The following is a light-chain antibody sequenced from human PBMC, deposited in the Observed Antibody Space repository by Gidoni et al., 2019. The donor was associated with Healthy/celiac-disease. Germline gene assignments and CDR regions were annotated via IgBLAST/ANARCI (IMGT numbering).Light chain of an antibody. CDR2: GAS. CDR1: QSVSSSY. V-gene: IGKV3-20*01. J-gene: IGKJ1*01. Sequence: EIVLTQSPGTLSLSPGERATLSCRASQSVSSSYLAWYQQKPGQAPRLLIYGASSRATGIPDRFSGSGSGTDFTLTISRLDPEDFAVYYCQQYGSSPRTFGQGTKVKSN. CDR3: QQYGSSPRT.